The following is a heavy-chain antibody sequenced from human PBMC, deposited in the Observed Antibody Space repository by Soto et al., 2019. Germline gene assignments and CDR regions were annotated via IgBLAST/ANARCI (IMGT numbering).Heavy chain of an antibody. V-gene: IGHV3-30-3*01. CDR3: ARDLSLIVVVLDY. J-gene: IGHJ4*02. D-gene: IGHD3-22*01. Sequence: QVQLVESGGGVVQPGRSLRLSCAASGFTFSSYAMHWVRQAPGEGLEWVAVISYDGSNKYYADSVKGRFTISRDNSKNTLYLQMNSLRAEDTAVYYCARDLSLIVVVLDYWGQGTLVTVSS. CDR2: ISYDGSNK. CDR1: GFTFSSYA.